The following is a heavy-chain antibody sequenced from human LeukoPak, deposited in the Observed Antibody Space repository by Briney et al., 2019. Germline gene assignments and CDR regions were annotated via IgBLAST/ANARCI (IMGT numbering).Heavy chain of an antibody. V-gene: IGHV3-30*18. CDR1: GFTFSSYG. CDR2: ISYDGSNK. CDR3: AKEPDY. Sequence: GGSLRLSCAASGFTFSSYGMHWVRQAPGKGLEWVAVISYDGSNKYYADSVKGRFTISRDNSKNTLYLQMNSLRAEDTAVYYCAKEPDYWGQGTLVTVSS. J-gene: IGHJ4*02.